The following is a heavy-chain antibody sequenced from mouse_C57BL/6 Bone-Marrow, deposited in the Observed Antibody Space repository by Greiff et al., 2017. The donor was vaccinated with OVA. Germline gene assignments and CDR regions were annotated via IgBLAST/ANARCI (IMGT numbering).Heavy chain of an antibody. Sequence: QVQLQQPGAELVIPGASVKLSCKASGYTFTSYWMHWVKQRPGQGLEWIGEIDPSDSYTNYNQKFKGKSTLTVDKSSSTAYMQLSSLTSEDSAVYYCARDYSNFHWYFDVWGTGTTVTVSS. D-gene: IGHD2-5*01. CDR2: IDPSDSYT. J-gene: IGHJ1*03. CDR1: GYTFTSYW. V-gene: IGHV1-69*01. CDR3: ARDYSNFHWYFDV.